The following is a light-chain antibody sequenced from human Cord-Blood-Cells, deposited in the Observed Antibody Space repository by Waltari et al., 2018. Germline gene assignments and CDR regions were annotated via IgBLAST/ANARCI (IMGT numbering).Light chain of an antibody. V-gene: IGKV2-40*01. CDR3: MQRIEFPRT. Sequence: DIVMTQTPLSLPVTPGEPASISCRSSQSLLDSDDGNTYLDWYLQKPGQSPQLLIYTLSYRAPGVPDRFSGSGSGTDFTLKISRVEAEDVGVYYCMQRIEFPRTFGQGTKVEIK. J-gene: IGKJ1*01. CDR2: TLS. CDR1: QSLLDSDDGNTY.